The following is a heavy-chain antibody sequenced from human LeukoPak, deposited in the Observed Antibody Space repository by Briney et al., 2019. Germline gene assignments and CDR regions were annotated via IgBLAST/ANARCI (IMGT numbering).Heavy chain of an antibody. J-gene: IGHJ3*02. D-gene: IGHD3-22*01. CDR3: ANPYDSSGPVAFDI. V-gene: IGHV3-23*01. CDR2: ISGSGGSI. CDR1: GFTFSDYA. Sequence: GGSLRLSCVVSGFTFSDYAMSWVRQAPGKGLEWVSTISGSGGSIYYADSVKGRFTISRDNSENTLYLEMDSLRVEDTAVYYCANPYDSSGPVAFDIWGQGTMVAVSS.